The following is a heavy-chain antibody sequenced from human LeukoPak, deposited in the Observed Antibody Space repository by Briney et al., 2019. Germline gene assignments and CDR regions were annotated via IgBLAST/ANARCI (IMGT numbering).Heavy chain of an antibody. J-gene: IGHJ5*02. CDR3: AKDKIQLWLLNGRMPWFDP. Sequence: GGSLRLSCAASGFTFSSYGMHRVRQAPGKGLEWVAFIRYDGSNKYYADSVKGRFTISRDNSKNTLYLQMNSLRAEDTAVYYCAKDKIQLWLLNGRMPWFDPWGQGTLVTVSS. CDR1: GFTFSSYG. V-gene: IGHV3-30*02. D-gene: IGHD5-18*01. CDR2: IRYDGSNK.